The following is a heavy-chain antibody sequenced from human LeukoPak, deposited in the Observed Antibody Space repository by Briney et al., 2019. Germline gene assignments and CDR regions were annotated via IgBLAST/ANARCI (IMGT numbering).Heavy chain of an antibody. D-gene: IGHD3-10*01. CDR2: IYYSGST. CDR1: GGSISSHY. Sequence: SGTLSLTCTASGGSISSHYWSWIRLPPGKGLEWIGSIYYSGSTNYNPSLKSRVTISLDTSKNQFSLKLSSVTAADTAVYYCARRDYGSGSYPFDYWGQGILVTVSS. J-gene: IGHJ4*02. V-gene: IGHV4-59*08. CDR3: ARRDYGSGSYPFDY.